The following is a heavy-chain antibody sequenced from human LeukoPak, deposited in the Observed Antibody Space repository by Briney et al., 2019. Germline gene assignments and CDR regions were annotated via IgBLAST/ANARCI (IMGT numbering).Heavy chain of an antibody. Sequence: ASVKVSCKASGYIFANYGISWVRQAPGQGLEWMGWINTYNGNTKHAHNLQGRVTMTTDISTRTAYMELRSLRSDDTAVYYCARDWIGLLWFGEPNGFDIWGQGTMVTVSS. CDR1: GYIFANYG. J-gene: IGHJ3*02. V-gene: IGHV1-18*01. CDR2: INTYNGNT. D-gene: IGHD3-10*01. CDR3: ARDWIGLLWFGEPNGFDI.